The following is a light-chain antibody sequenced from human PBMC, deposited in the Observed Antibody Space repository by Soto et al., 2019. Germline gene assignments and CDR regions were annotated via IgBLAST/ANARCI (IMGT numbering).Light chain of an antibody. CDR3: MQALQTPYT. V-gene: IGKV2-28*01. Sequence: DIVMTQSPLSLPVTPGQPASISCRSSQSLLYSNGYNYLDWYLQKPGQSPQLLIYLGSNRASGVPDRFSGSGSGTDFTLKISRVEAEHVGVYYCMQALQTPYTFGQGTKLEIK. CDR1: QSLLYSNGYNY. J-gene: IGKJ2*01. CDR2: LGS.